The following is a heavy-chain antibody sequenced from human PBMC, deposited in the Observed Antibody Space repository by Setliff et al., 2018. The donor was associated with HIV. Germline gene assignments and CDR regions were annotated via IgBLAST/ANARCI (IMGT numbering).Heavy chain of an antibody. CDR2: INCASGRT. V-gene: IGHV1-46*01. CDR3: ARGGYSGEFLDAFDI. CDR1: GYIFSTHY. Sequence: GASVKVSCKASGYIFSTHYIHWVRQAPGQGLEWMGIINCASGRTVYTEKIKGRLAMARDMSRTTVYMELTSLRTEDTAVYSCARGGYSGEFLDAFDIWGQGTLVTVSS. J-gene: IGHJ3*02. D-gene: IGHD5-12*01.